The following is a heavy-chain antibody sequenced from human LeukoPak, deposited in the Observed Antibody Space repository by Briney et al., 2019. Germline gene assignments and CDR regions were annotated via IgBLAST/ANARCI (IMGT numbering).Heavy chain of an antibody. D-gene: IGHD2-15*01. J-gene: IGHJ4*02. CDR3: AKVGDVWWQLETSYYFDY. V-gene: IGHV3-30-3*01. Sequence: PGRSLRLSCVASGFTFSDYALHWVRQAPGKGLEWVAGLSFDGNDEHYADSVKGRFTISRDNSKNTLYLQMNSLRAEDTAVYYCAKVGDVWWQLETSYYFDYWGQGTLVTVSS. CDR2: LSFDGNDE. CDR1: GFTFSDYA.